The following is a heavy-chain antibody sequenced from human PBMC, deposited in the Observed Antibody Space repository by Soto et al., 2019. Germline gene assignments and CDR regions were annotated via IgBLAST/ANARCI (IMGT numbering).Heavy chain of an antibody. CDR1: GGTFSSYT. CDR3: AREGYCSGGSCYGGWFDP. D-gene: IGHD2-15*01. Sequence: QVQLVQSGAEVKKPGSSVKVSCKASGGTFSSYTISWVRQAPGQGLEWMGRIIPILGIANYAQKFQGRVTITADKSTSTAYMELSSLRSEDTAVYYCAREGYCSGGSCYGGWFDPWGQGTLVTASS. V-gene: IGHV1-69*08. CDR2: IIPILGIA. J-gene: IGHJ5*02.